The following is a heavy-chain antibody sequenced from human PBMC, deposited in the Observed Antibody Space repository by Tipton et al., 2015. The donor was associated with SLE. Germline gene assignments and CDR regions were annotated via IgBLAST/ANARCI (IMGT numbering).Heavy chain of an antibody. CDR2: IYYSGST. CDR3: AGGYSSSWGAFDI. CDR1: GGSISSSSYY. Sequence: TLSLTCTVSGGSISSSSYYWGWIRQPPGKGLEWIGNIYYSGSTYYNPSLKSRVTISVDTSRNQFSLKLSSVAAADTAVYYCAGGYSSSWGAFDIWGHGTMVTVSS. J-gene: IGHJ3*02. D-gene: IGHD6-13*01. V-gene: IGHV4-39*01.